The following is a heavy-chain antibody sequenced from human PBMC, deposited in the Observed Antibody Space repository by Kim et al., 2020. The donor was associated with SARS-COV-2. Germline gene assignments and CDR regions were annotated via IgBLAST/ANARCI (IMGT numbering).Heavy chain of an antibody. V-gene: IGHV4-4*07. D-gene: IGHD6-13*01. CDR1: GGSISSYY. CDR2: IYTSGST. Sequence: SETLSLTCTVSGGSISSYYWSWIRQPAGKGLEWIGRIYTSGSTNYNPSLKSRVTMSVDTSKNQFSLKLSSVTAADTAVYYCARDVFMHNLDQYSSSWLLQHWGQGTLVTVSS. CDR3: ARDVFMHNLDQYSSSWLLQH. J-gene: IGHJ1*01.